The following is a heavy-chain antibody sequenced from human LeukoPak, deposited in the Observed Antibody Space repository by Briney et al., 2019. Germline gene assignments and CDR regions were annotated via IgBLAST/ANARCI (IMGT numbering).Heavy chain of an antibody. V-gene: IGHV1-2*02. CDR1: GYTFTGYY. CDR2: INPNSGGT. Sequence: GASVKVSCKASGYTFTGYYMHWVRQAPGQGLEWMGWINPNSGGTNYAQKFQGRVTMTRDTSISTAYMELSRLRSDDTAVYYCYVGATRYTPLEFFDYWGQGTLVTVSS. J-gene: IGHJ4*02. D-gene: IGHD1-26*01. CDR3: YVGATRYTPLEFFDY.